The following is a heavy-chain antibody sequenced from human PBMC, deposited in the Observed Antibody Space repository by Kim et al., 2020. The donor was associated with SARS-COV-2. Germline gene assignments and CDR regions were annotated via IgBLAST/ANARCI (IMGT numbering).Heavy chain of an antibody. D-gene: IGHD2-15*01. CDR2: VGWIGDTT. CDR3: AKEILDGGRAFDS. CDR1: GFTFARYS. V-gene: IGHV3-43*01. J-gene: IGHJ4*02. Sequence: GGSLRLSCAASGFTFARYSMHWVRQSPGRGLSWVSLVGWIGDTTYYADSVRGRFTISRDNSKNSVYLQMNSLRTEDTGLYYCAKEILDGGRAFDSWGQGTLVTVSS.